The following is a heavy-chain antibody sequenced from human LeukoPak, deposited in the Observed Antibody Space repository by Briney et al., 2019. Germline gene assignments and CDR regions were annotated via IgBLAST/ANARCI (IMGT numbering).Heavy chain of an antibody. CDR2: IYPGDSDT. Sequence: GESLKISCKGSGYSFANYWIGWVRQMPGKGLEWMGIIYPGDSDTRYRPSFQGQVTISADKSISTAYLQWSSLKTSDTAMYYCARLAFGSGSYPDYWGQGTLVTVSS. J-gene: IGHJ4*02. D-gene: IGHD3-10*01. CDR1: GYSFANYW. V-gene: IGHV5-51*01. CDR3: ARLAFGSGSYPDY.